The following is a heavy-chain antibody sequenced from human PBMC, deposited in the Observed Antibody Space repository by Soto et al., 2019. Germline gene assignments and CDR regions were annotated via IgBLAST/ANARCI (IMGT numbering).Heavy chain of an antibody. J-gene: IGHJ6*02. Sequence: GGSLRLSCIASGFTFSSYNMHWVRQAPGERLEWVAVISFDGANTFYADSVKGRLTISRDISRDTLYLQMSSLRDEDTAMYYCARDPQSMRYYYYGWAVWGQVTTVTVSS. V-gene: IGHV3-30-3*01. CDR1: GFTFSSYN. CDR3: ARDPQSMRYYYYGWAV. CDR2: ISFDGANT.